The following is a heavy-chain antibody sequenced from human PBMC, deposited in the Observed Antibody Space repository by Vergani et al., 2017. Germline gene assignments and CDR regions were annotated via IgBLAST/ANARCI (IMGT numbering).Heavy chain of an antibody. J-gene: IGHJ4*02. V-gene: IGHV4-59*10. CDR1: GGSFSGYY. D-gene: IGHD6-13*01. CDR2: IYTSGST. CDR3: ARDKGSSWSSPDY. Sequence: QVQLQQWGAGLLKPSETLSLTCAVYGGSFSGYYWSWIRQPAGKGLEWIGRIYTSGSTNYNPSLKSRVTISVDTSKNQFSLKLSSVTAADTAVYYCARDKGSSWSSPDYWGQGTLVTVSS.